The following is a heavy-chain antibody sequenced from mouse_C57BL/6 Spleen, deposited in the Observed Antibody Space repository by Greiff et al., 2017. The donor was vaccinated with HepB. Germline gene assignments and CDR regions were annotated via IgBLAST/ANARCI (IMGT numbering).Heavy chain of an antibody. J-gene: IGHJ2*01. CDR3: ARDYYGSFDY. CDR1: GYTFTSYW. CDR2: IYPGSGST. V-gene: IGHV1-55*01. Sequence: VQLQQSGAELVKPGASVKMSCKASGYTFTSYWITWVKQRPGQGLEWIGDIYPGSGSTNYNEKFKSKATLTVDTSSSTAYMQLSSRTSEDSAVYYCARDYYGSFDYWGQGTTLTVSS. D-gene: IGHD1-1*01.